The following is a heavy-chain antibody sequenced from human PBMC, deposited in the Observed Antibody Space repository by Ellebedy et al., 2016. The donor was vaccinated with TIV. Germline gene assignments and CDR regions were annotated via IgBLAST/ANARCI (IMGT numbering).Heavy chain of an antibody. CDR3: ARIGGVSFGERPIDY. D-gene: IGHD3-10*01. V-gene: IGHV4-59*01. CDR2: IYYTGTT. CDR1: GGSISRCY. Sequence: PGGSLRLSCIVSGGSISRCYWSWIRQPPGRGLEWIGNIYYTGTTNYNPSLQSRVTISLDTSKNQFSLRLTSVTAADTAVYYCARIGGVSFGERPIDYWGQGTLVTVSS. J-gene: IGHJ4*02.